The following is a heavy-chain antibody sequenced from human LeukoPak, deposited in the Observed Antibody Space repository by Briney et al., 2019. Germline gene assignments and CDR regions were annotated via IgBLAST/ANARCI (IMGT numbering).Heavy chain of an antibody. V-gene: IGHV3-7*01. J-gene: IGHJ6*03. Sequence: GGSLRLSCAASGFTFSSYWMSWVRQAPGKGLEWVANIKQDGSGKYYVDSVKGRFTISRDNAKNSLYLQMNSLRAEDTAVYYCAKRGYSSGWYYYYYMDVWGKGTTVTISS. CDR2: IKQDGSGK. CDR3: AKRGYSSGWYYYYYMDV. D-gene: IGHD6-19*01. CDR1: GFTFSSYW.